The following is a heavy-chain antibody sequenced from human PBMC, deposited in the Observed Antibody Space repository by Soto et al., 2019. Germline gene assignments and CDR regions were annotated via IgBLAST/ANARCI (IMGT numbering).Heavy chain of an antibody. D-gene: IGHD3-16*01. CDR1: GGPLISYA. J-gene: IGHJ6*02. CDR3: ARSARGTYYYYYGMDV. V-gene: IGHV1-69*01. Sequence: GXPVKVSCKASGGPLISYAIVWVRQSPGQGLEWMGGIIPIFGTANYAQKFQGRVTITADESTSTAYMELSSLRSEDTAVYYCARSARGTYYYYYGMDVCGQGTTVTVSS. CDR2: IIPIFGTA.